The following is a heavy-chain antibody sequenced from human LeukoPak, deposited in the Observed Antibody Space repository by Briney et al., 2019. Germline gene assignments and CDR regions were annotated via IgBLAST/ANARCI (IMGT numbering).Heavy chain of an antibody. Sequence: ASVTVSCKASGYTFTSYYMHWVRQAPGQGLEWMGIINPSGGSTIYAQKFQGRVTITADESTSTAYMELSSLRSEDTAVYYCARGGGYCSGGSCYRWFDPWGQGTLVTVSS. CDR2: INPSGGST. CDR3: ARGGGYCSGGSCYRWFDP. J-gene: IGHJ5*02. CDR1: GYTFTSYY. D-gene: IGHD2-15*01. V-gene: IGHV1-46*01.